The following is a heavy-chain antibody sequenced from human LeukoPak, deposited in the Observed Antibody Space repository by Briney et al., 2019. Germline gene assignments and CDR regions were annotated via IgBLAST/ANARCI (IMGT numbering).Heavy chain of an antibody. CDR3: ASGGLVVVAPDAFDI. CDR2: VSGSGST. CDR1: GGSIGSPSYY. V-gene: IGHV4-61*02. Sequence: SETLSLTCSVSGGSIGSPSYYWTWIRQPAGKGLEWIGRVSGSGSTNYNPSLKSRVTISVDTSDDHLSLRLNSVTAADTAVYYCASGGLVVVAPDAFDIWGQGTMVTVSS. D-gene: IGHD2-15*01. J-gene: IGHJ3*02.